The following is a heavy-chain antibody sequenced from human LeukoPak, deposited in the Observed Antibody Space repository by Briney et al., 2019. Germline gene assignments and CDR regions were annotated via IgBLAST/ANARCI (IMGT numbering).Heavy chain of an antibody. V-gene: IGHV3-23*01. J-gene: IGHJ4*02. D-gene: IGHD6-6*01. CDR1: GFTFSTYA. CDR3: VKRYASSSGGKYFDY. CDR2: ISDSGGST. Sequence: GGSLRLSCAASGFTFSTYAMSWVRQALVKGLEWVSGISDSGGSTSSADSVKGRFTISRDNSKNTLYLQMNSLRAEDTAVYYCVKRYASSSGGKYFDYWGQGTLVTVSS.